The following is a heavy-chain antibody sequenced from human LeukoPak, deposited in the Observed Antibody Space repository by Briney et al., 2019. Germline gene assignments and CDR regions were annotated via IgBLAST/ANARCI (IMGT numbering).Heavy chain of an antibody. J-gene: IGHJ4*02. V-gene: IGHV1-2*02. CDR2: INPNSGGT. CDR3: ARPAGSFDY. Sequence: ASVKVSCKASGYTFTSYGISWVRQAPGQGPEWMGWINPNSGGTDYAQKFQGRVTMTRGTSISTAYMELSRLISDDTAVYYCARPAGSFDYWGQGTLVTVSS. CDR1: GYTFTSYG.